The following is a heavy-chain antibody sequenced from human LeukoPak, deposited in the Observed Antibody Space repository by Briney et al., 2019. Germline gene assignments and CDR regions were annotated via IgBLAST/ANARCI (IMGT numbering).Heavy chain of an antibody. CDR1: GYSFTTYW. J-gene: IGHJ4*02. V-gene: IGHV5-51*01. CDR2: IYPGDSDT. Sequence: GESLNISCRASGYSFTTYWIGWVRQMPGKGLEWMGIIYPGDSDTRYSPSFQGQVTMSADKSINTAYLQWSSLKASDTAMYYCARRQGCSSTSCPPDSWGQGTLVTVSS. CDR3: ARRQGCSSTSCPPDS. D-gene: IGHD2-2*01.